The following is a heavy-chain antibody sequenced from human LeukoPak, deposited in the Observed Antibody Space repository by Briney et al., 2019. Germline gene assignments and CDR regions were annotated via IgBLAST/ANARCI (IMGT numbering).Heavy chain of an antibody. V-gene: IGHV3-48*02. Sequence: GGSLRLSCAASGFTFNTYSMTWVRQAPGKGLEWLSYISSSNDAIWYADSVKGRFTVSRDNAKNSLYLHMNSLRDEDTAVYYCARENWFKFDYWGQGSLVTVSS. CDR2: ISSSNDAI. CDR1: GFTFNTYS. D-gene: IGHD3-10*01. J-gene: IGHJ4*02. CDR3: ARENWFKFDY.